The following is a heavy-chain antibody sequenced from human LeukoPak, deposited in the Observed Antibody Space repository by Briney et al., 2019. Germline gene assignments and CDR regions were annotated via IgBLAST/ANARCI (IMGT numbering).Heavy chain of an antibody. CDR3: ARETGNYYFDF. CDR2: ISYDGRDK. D-gene: IGHD1-7*01. Sequence: GGSLRLSCTTSGFIFSNYRMDWVRQAPGKGLEWVAAISYDGRDKYFADSVKGRFTISRDNSKNTVDLQVNGLRAEDTAVYYCARETGNYYFDFWGQGTLVTVSS. J-gene: IGHJ4*02. CDR1: GFIFSNYR. V-gene: IGHV3-30*19.